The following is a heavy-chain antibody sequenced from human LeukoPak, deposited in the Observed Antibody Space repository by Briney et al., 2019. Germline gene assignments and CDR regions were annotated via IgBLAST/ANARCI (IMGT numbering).Heavy chain of an antibody. Sequence: SETLSLTCTVSGGSISSYYWSWLRQPPGKGLEWIGYIYYSGSTNYNPSLKSRVTISVDTSKNQFSLKLSSVTAADTAVYYCATSRYSSSWYIPYGMDVWGQGTTVTVSS. D-gene: IGHD6-13*01. CDR3: ATSRYSSSWYIPYGMDV. J-gene: IGHJ6*02. CDR1: GGSISSYY. V-gene: IGHV4-59*01. CDR2: IYYSGST.